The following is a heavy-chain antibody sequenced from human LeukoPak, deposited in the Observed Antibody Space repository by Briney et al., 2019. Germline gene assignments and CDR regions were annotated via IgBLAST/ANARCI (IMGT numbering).Heavy chain of an antibody. CDR2: ISGSGGST. J-gene: IGHJ4*02. D-gene: IGHD5-18*01. CDR3: AKVGYSYGSALDY. V-gene: IGHV3-23*01. Sequence: GGSLRLSCAASGFTFSSYAMSWVRQAPGKGLEWASAISGSGGSTYYADSVKGRFTISRDNSKNTLYLQMNSLRAEDTAVYYCAKVGYSYGSALDYWGQGTLVTVSS. CDR1: GFTFSSYA.